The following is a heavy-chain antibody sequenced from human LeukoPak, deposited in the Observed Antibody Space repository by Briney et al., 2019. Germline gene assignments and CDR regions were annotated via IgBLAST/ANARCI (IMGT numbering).Heavy chain of an antibody. J-gene: IGHJ4*02. V-gene: IGHV3-21*04. Sequence: GGSLRLSCAASGFTFSSYSFNWVRQVPGKGLEWVSSITTTFYTYYTDSVKGRFTISRDNAKNSLYLQMISLRAEDTAVYYCAKGSLGSWYYFDYWGQGTLVTVSS. D-gene: IGHD6-13*01. CDR3: AKGSLGSWYYFDY. CDR2: ITTTFYT. CDR1: GFTFSSYS.